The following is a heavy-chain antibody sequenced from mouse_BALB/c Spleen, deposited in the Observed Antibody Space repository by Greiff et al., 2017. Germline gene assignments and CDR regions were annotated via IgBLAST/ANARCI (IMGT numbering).Heavy chain of an antibody. CDR2: IWAGGST. V-gene: IGHV2-9*02. D-gene: IGHD1-1*01. CDR3: AREVITTVVYFDY. Sequence: VMLVESGPGLVAPSQSLSITCTVSGFSLTSYGVHWVRQPPGKGLEWLGVIWAGGSTNYNSALMSRLSISKDNSKSQVFLKMNSLQTDDTAMYYCAREVITTVVYFDYWGQGTTLTVSS. CDR1: GFSLTSYG. J-gene: IGHJ2*01.